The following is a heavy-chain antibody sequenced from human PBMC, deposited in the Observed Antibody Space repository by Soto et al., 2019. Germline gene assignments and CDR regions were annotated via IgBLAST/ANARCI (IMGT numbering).Heavy chain of an antibody. CDR2: IIPIFGTA. CDR1: GGTFSSYA. Sequence: QVQLVQSGAEVKKPGSSVKVSCKASGGTFSSYAISWVRQAPGQGLEWMGGIIPIFGTANYAQKFQGRVTITPDESTRTAYMELSSLRSEDTAVYYCARGGYSYGSYYYYYYGMDVWGQGTTVTVSS. CDR3: ARGGYSYGSYYYYYYGMDV. V-gene: IGHV1-69*01. J-gene: IGHJ6*02. D-gene: IGHD5-18*01.